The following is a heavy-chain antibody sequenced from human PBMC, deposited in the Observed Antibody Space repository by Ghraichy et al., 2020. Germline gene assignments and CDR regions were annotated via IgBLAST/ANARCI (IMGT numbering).Heavy chain of an antibody. V-gene: IGHV2-5*01. CDR2: IYWNDDK. D-gene: IGHD3-3*01. Sequence: SGPTLVKPTQTLTLTCTFSGFSLSTSGVGVGWIRQPPGKALEWLALIYWNDDKRYSPSLKSRLTITKDTSKNQVVLTMTNMDPVDTATYYCAHNLLEWDQIPDYFDYWGQGTLVTVSS. J-gene: IGHJ4*02. CDR1: GFSLSTSGVG. CDR3: AHNLLEWDQIPDYFDY.